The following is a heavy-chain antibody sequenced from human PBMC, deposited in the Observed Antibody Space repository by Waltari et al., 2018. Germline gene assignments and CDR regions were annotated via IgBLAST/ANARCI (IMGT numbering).Heavy chain of an antibody. J-gene: IGHJ4*02. CDR3: AKEGGLFAGYGSFDY. D-gene: IGHD5-18*01. V-gene: IGHV3-30*02. CDR1: GFTFSSHG. CDR2: IRHYGTKN. Sequence: QVQLVESGGGVVQPGGSLRLSCAASGFTFSSHGMHWVRQAPGKGVEWVEFIRHYGTKNDSADSVKGRFTISRDNSKNTLYLQMNSLRAEDTAVYYCAKEGGLFAGYGSFDYWGQGTLVTVSS.